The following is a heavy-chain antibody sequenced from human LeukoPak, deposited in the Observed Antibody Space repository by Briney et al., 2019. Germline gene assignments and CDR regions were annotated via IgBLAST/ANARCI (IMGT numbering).Heavy chain of an antibody. CDR3: ARQVIGVTNSYYYYYMDV. V-gene: IGHV4-34*01. Sequence: SETLSLTCAVYGGSFSGYYWSWIRQPPGKGLEWIGEINHSGSTNYNPSLKSRVTISVDTSKNQFSLKLSSVTAADTAVYYCARQVIGVTNSYYYYYMDVWGKGTTVTISS. D-gene: IGHD6-19*01. CDR2: INHSGST. CDR1: GGSFSGYY. J-gene: IGHJ6*03.